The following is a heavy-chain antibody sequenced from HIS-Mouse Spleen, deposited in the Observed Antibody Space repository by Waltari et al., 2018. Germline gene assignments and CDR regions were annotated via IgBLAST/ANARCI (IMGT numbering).Heavy chain of an antibody. D-gene: IGHD4-4*01. Sequence: QVQLVQSGAEVKKPGASVKVSCKASGYTFTSYDINWVRQPTGQGLEWMGWMNTNSGNTGYAQKFQGRVTMTRNTSISTAYMELSSLRSEDTAVYYCARGHDYSNYFDYWGQGTLVTVSS. CDR3: ARGHDYSNYFDY. CDR2: MNTNSGNT. J-gene: IGHJ4*02. V-gene: IGHV1-8*01. CDR1: GYTFTSYD.